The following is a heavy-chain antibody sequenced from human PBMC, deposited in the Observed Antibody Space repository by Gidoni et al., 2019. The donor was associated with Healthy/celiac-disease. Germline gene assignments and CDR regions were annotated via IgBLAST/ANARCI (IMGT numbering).Heavy chain of an antibody. CDR2: IHHSGSN. J-gene: IGHJ4*02. D-gene: IGHD3-10*01. Sequence: QVQLQQWGAGLLKPSETLSLTCAVYGGSFSGHYWSWIRKPPVKRLEWIGEIHHSGSNNYTPSLKSRVTISEDTSNNQFSLKLSSVTAADTAVYYCARGGYYYGSGSFSPVDYWGQGTLATVPS. CDR3: ARGGYYYGSGSFSPVDY. V-gene: IGHV4-34*01. CDR1: GGSFSGHY.